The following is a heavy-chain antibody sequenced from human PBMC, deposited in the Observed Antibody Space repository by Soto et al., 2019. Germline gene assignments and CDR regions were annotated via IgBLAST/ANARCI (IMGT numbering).Heavy chain of an antibody. V-gene: IGHV5-51*01. CDR3: ARTPTFSLGFYSSGLDV. Sequence: PGESLKISCKASGYSFSTYWIAWVRQMPGGGLEWMGIVYPGDSDTRYSPSFQGQVIISADKSITTAYLQWSSLKASDTAMYYCARTPTFSLGFYSSGLDVWGQGTTVTVSS. J-gene: IGHJ6*02. CDR2: VYPGDSDT. D-gene: IGHD3-3*02. CDR1: GYSFSTYW.